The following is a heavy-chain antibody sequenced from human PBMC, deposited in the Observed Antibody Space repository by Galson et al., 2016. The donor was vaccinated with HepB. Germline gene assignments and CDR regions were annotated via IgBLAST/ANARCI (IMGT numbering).Heavy chain of an antibody. CDR2: ISGGGSK. Sequence: SLRLSCAASGFTFSSYAVSWVRQAPGKGLEWVSAISGGGSKYYADSVEGRFTISRDNSKNIMDLQMKRLRVEDTAVYYCAKQRGHPVSSYYSDYWGQGTLVTISS. V-gene: IGHV3-23*01. D-gene: IGHD3-10*01. J-gene: IGHJ4*02. CDR3: AKQRGHPVSSYYSDY. CDR1: GFTFSSYA.